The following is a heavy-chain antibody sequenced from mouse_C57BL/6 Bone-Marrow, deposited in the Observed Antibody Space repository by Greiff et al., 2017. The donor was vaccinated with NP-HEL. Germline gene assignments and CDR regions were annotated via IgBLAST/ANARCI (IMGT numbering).Heavy chain of an antibody. CDR3: ARMNGYSGGFAY. V-gene: IGHV2-2*01. Sequence: QVQLKQSGPGLVQPSQSLSITCTVSGFSLTSYGVHWVRQSPGKGLEWLGVIWSGGSTDYNAAFISRLSISKDNSKSQVFFKMNSLQADDTAIYYCARMNGYSGGFAYWGQGTLVTVSA. CDR2: IWSGGST. D-gene: IGHD2-3*01. CDR1: GFSLTSYG. J-gene: IGHJ3*01.